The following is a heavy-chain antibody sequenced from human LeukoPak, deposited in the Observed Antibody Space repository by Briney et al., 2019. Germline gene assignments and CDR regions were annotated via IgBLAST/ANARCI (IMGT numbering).Heavy chain of an antibody. V-gene: IGHV3-23*01. Sequence: GGSLRLSCAASGFTFSSYAMSWVRQAPGKGLAWVSAISGSGGSTYYADSVKGRFTISRDNSKNTLYLQMNSLRAEDTAVYYCAKRELVLGSGRYFDYWGQGTLVTVSS. CDR1: GFTFSSYA. CDR2: ISGSGGST. J-gene: IGHJ4*02. CDR3: AKRELVLGSGRYFDY. D-gene: IGHD6-6*01.